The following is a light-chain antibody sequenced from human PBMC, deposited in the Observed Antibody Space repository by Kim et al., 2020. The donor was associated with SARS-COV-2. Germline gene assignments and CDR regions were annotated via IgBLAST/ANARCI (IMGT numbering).Light chain of an antibody. J-gene: IGLJ1*01. Sequence: PGQRVTISCSGSSSNIGSNPVNWYQQLPGTAPKLLIYSNNQRPSGVPDRFSGSKSGTSASLAISGLQSEDEADYYCAAWDDSLNGVFGTGTKVTVL. CDR3: AAWDDSLNGV. V-gene: IGLV1-44*01. CDR1: SSNIGSNP. CDR2: SNN.